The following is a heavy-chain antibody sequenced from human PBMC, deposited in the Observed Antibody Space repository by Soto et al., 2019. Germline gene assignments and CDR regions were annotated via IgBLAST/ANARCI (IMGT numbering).Heavy chain of an antibody. V-gene: IGHV1-18*01. Sequence: ASVKVSCTASGYTFTSYGISWVRQAPGQGLEWMGRISAYNGNTNYAQKLQGRVTMTTDTSTSTAYMELRSLRSDDTAVYYCARESRSLSVPAPRMDVWGKGTTVTVSS. CDR3: ARESRSLSVPAPRMDV. CDR1: GYTFTSYG. J-gene: IGHJ6*04. CDR2: ISAYNGNT. D-gene: IGHD6-6*01.